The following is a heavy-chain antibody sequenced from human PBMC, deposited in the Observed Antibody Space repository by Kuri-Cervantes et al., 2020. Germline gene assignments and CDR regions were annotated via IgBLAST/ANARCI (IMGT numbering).Heavy chain of an antibody. J-gene: IGHJ4*02. CDR3: ARSPGSGWSN. CDR2: IDHSGGT. V-gene: IGHV4-34*01. D-gene: IGHD6-19*01. CDR1: GGSFSGYY. Sequence: SETLSLTCAVYGGSFSGYYWSWIRQPPGKGLEWIGEIDHSGGTNYNPSLTGRVTISVDTSKNQFSLKLSSVTAADTAVYYCARSPGSGWSNWGQGTLVTVSS.